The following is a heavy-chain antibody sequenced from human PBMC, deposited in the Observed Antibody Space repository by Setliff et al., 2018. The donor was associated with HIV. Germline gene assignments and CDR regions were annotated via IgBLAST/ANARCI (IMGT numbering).Heavy chain of an antibody. CDR3: ATKVYCTNGVCLDAFDI. J-gene: IGHJ3*02. D-gene: IGHD2-8*01. V-gene: IGHV1-2*06. Sequence: GASVKVSCKASGYTFTGYFIHWVRQATGQGLEWMGRIIPNSAGTNYAQKFQGRVTMTRDTSISTAYMELSRLRSDDTAVYYCATKVYCTNGVCLDAFDIWGQGTMVTVSS. CDR1: GYTFTGYF. CDR2: IIPNSAGT.